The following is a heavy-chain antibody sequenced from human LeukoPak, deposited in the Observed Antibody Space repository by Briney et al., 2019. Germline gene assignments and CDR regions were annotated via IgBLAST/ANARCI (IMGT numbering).Heavy chain of an antibody. D-gene: IGHD3/OR15-3a*01. CDR2: INSDGSST. J-gene: IGHJ4*02. CDR1: GLTFSSYW. V-gene: IGHV3-74*01. CDR3: AKHFCTGLDCSLFDS. Sequence: PGGSLRLSCAASGLTFSSYWMHWVRQAPGKGLVWVSRINSDGSSTSYADSVKGRFTISRDNARNTLYLQMNSLRPEDTALYYCAKHFCTGLDCSLFDSWGQGTLVTVSS.